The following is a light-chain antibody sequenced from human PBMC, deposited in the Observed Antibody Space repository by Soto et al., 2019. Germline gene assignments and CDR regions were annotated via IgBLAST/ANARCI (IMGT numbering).Light chain of an antibody. CDR2: DAS. CDR1: QSVNSN. J-gene: IGKJ5*01. Sequence: EIVVTQSPATLSVSPGERATLSCRASQSVNSNLAWYQQKPGRAPRLLIYDASTRATGVPARFNGSGSGTEFTLTISSLQSEDLAVYYCQQYNNWPPTFGQGTRLEIK. V-gene: IGKV3-15*01. CDR3: QQYNNWPPT.